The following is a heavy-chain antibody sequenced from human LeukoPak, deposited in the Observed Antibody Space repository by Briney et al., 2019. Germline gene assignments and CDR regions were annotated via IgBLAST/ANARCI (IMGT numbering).Heavy chain of an antibody. CDR3: AIQITMIVVVPYFDY. Sequence: GGSLRLSCAASGLTFSDYYMTWIRQAPGKGLEWVSSISGSGTTTYSADSVRGRFTVSRDNAKNSVFLYMNSLRTEDTAVYYCAIQITMIVVVPYFDYWGQGTLVTVSS. CDR2: ISGSGTTT. D-gene: IGHD3-22*01. CDR1: GLTFSDYY. V-gene: IGHV3-11*04. J-gene: IGHJ4*02.